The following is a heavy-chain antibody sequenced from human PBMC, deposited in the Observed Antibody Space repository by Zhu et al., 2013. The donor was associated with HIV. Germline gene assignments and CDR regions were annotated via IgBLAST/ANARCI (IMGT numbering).Heavy chain of an antibody. V-gene: IGHV1-69*01. Sequence: QVQLVQSGAEVKKPGSSVKVSCKASGGTFSSYAISWVRQAPGQGLEWMGGIIPIFGTANYAQKFQGRVTITADESTSTAYMELSSLRSEDTAVYYCASDLNRRSSGWYNWFDPWGQGTLVTVSS. CDR3: ASDLNRRSSGWYNWFDP. J-gene: IGHJ5*02. CDR2: IIPIFGTA. D-gene: IGHD6-19*01. CDR1: GGTFSSYA.